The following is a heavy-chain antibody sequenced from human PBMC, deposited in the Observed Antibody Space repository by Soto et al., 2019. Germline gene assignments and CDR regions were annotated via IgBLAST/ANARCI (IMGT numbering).Heavy chain of an antibody. V-gene: IGHV1-2*04. J-gene: IGHJ4*02. CDR1: GYTFTGYY. CDR2: INPNSGGT. Sequence: ASVKVSCKASGYTFTGYYMHWVRQAPGQGLEWMGWINPNSGGTNYAQKLQGWVTMTRDTSISTAYMELSRLRSDDTAVYYCARDRANIVARIGSEFDYWGQGTLVTVSS. CDR3: ARDRANIVARIGSEFDY. D-gene: IGHD5-12*01.